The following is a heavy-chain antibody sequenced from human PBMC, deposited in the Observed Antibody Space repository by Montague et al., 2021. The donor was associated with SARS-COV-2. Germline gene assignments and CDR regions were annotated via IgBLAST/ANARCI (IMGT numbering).Heavy chain of an antibody. D-gene: IGHD3-3*01. Sequence: SETLSLTCTVSRGSISTYYWSWIRQPPGRGLEWIGYVYNSGTAIYNPSLHGRVTTSVDTSKSQFSLQLSSVSAADTAIYYCVRGAIRGPYNWFDPWGQGTLVAVSS. V-gene: IGHV4-59*01. CDR2: VYNSGTA. CDR3: VRGAIRGPYNWFDP. J-gene: IGHJ5*02. CDR1: RGSISTYY.